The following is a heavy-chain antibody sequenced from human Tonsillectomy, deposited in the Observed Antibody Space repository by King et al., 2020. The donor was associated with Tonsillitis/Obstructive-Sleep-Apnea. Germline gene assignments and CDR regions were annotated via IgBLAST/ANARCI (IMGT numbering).Heavy chain of an antibody. CDR3: ARGDHTWGGAFDI. D-gene: IGHD3-10*01. J-gene: IGHJ3*02. CDR1: GFIFSRST. V-gene: IGHV3-30*09. CDR2: ISYDGSYQ. Sequence: VQLVESGGGVVQLGRSLRLSCAASGFIFSRSTMYWVRQAPGKGLEWVAVISYDGSYQYYTDSVKGRFAISRDYSKNTLYLQMNSLRPEDTAVYYCARGDHTWGGAFDIWGQGTMVTVSS.